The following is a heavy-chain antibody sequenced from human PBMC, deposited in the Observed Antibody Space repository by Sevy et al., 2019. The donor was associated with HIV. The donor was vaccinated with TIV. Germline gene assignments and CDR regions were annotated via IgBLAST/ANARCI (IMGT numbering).Heavy chain of an antibody. D-gene: IGHD6-13*01. CDR2: IKEDGSVK. V-gene: IGHV3-7*01. Sequence: GGSLRLSCEASGFTFSSYWMSWVRQAPGKGLEWVANIKEDGSVKDYVESVKGRFTMSRDNAKNSVYLQMNSLRAEDAALYYCVRAIGAAGSYWGLGTLVTVSS. CDR1: GFTFSSYW. J-gene: IGHJ4*02. CDR3: VRAIGAAGSY.